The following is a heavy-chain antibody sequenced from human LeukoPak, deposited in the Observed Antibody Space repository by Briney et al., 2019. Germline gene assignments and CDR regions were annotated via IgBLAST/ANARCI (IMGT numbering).Heavy chain of an antibody. J-gene: IGHJ3*02. CDR3: ARDLLDIVVVVAATPGSHAFDI. D-gene: IGHD2-15*01. CDR1: GFTFSSYA. CDR2: ISYDGSNK. V-gene: IGHV3-30*04. Sequence: GGSLRPSCAASGFTFSSYAMHWVRQAPGKGLEWVAVISYDGSNKYYADSVKGRFTISRDNSKNTLYLQMNSLRAEDTAVYYCARDLLDIVVVVAATPGSHAFDIWGQGTMVTVSS.